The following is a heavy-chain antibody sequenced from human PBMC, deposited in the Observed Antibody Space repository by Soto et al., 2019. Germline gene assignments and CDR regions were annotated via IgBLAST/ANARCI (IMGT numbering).Heavy chain of an antibody. J-gene: IGHJ4*02. CDR1: GFTFDDYA. CDR3: AKGPIFTVTTAYFDY. D-gene: IGHD4-17*01. Sequence: EVQLVESGGGLVQPGRSLRLSCAASGFTFDDYAMHWVRQAPGKGLEWVSGISWNSGSIGYADSVKGRFTISRDNAKNSLYLQMNSLRAEDTALYYCAKGPIFTVTTAYFDYWGQGTLATVSS. CDR2: ISWNSGSI. V-gene: IGHV3-9*01.